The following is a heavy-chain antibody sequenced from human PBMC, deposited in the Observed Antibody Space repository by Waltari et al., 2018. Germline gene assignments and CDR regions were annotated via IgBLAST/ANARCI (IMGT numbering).Heavy chain of an antibody. V-gene: IGHV3-21*06. J-gene: IGHJ4*02. Sequence: EVHLVESGGGLVKPGGSLRVSCAASGFDFSSFSINWIRQTPGKVLEWVSSISKSARVTEYADSVKGRFTFSRDNANNSVYLQMNSLRVEDTAVYYCNVELAEAGNWGQGTLVTVSP. CDR2: ISKSARVT. CDR1: GFDFSSFS. CDR3: NVELAEAGN. D-gene: IGHD6-13*01.